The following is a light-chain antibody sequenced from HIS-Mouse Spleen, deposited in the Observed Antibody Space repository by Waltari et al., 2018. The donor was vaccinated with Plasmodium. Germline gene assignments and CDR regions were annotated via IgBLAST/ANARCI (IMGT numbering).Light chain of an antibody. CDR1: SSDVGGYNY. CDR3: CSYAGSYTNV. Sequence: QSALTQPRSVSGSPGQSVTIPCTGTSSDVGGYNYVSWYQQPPGKAPKLMIYDVSKRPSGVPDRFSGSKSGNTASLTISGLQAEDEADYYCCSYAGSYTNVFGTGTKVTVL. V-gene: IGLV2-11*01. CDR2: DVS. J-gene: IGLJ1*01.